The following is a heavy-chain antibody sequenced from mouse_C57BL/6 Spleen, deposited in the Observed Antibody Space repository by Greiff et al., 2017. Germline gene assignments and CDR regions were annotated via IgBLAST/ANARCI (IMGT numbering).Heavy chain of an antibody. D-gene: IGHD4-1*01. CDR1: GFSLTSYG. CDR2: IWSGGST. V-gene: IGHV2-2*01. CDR3: ARDGVTGSGAMGY. J-gene: IGHJ4*01. Sequence: VKLMESGPGLVQPSQSLSITCTVSGFSLTSYGVHWVRQSPGKGLEWLGVIWSGGSTDYNAAFISRLSISKDNSKRQVFFKMNSLHADDTAIYXCARDGVTGSGAMGYRGEGNSVTASS.